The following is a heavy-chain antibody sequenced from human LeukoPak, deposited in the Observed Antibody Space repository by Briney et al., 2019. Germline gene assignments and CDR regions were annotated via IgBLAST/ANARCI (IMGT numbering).Heavy chain of an antibody. Sequence: SETLSLTCAVYGGSFSGYYWSWIRQPPGKGLEWIGEINHSGSTNYNPSLKSRVTISVDTSKNQFSLKLSSVTAADTAVYYCARQARYYDILTGLRRGYFDYWGQGTLVTVSP. D-gene: IGHD3-9*01. CDR2: INHSGST. J-gene: IGHJ4*02. CDR3: ARQARYYDILTGLRRGYFDY. CDR1: GGSFSGYY. V-gene: IGHV4-34*01.